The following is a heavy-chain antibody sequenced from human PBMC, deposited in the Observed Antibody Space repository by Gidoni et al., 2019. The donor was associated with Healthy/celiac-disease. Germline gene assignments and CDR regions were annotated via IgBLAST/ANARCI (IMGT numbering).Heavy chain of an antibody. V-gene: IGHV6-1*01. D-gene: IGHD6-19*01. Sequence: QAQLPHSGPGLVKPSQTPSLTCAISGDRVSSNSAAWNWVRQSPSRGLAWLGRTYYRTKWYNDYAVSVKSRITINPDTSRNQFSLQLNSVTPEDTAVYYCARERYSSGWYVFLGFDPWGQGTLVTVSS. CDR3: ARERYSSGWYVFLGFDP. CDR1: GDRVSSNSAA. CDR2: TYYRTKWYN. J-gene: IGHJ5*02.